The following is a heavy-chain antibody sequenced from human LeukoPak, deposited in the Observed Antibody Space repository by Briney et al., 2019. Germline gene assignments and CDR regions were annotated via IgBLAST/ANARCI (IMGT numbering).Heavy chain of an antibody. V-gene: IGHV3-23*01. J-gene: IGHJ6*02. Sequence: GGSLRLSCAASGFTFSSYAMSWVRQALGKGLEWVSVISGSGVGTYYADSVKGRFTISRDNSKNTLYLQMHSLRAEDTAVYYCAKDLLSSWSYYYGMDVWGQGTTVTVSS. CDR1: GFTFSSYA. CDR2: ISGSGVGT. CDR3: AKDLLSSWSYYYGMDV. D-gene: IGHD6-13*01.